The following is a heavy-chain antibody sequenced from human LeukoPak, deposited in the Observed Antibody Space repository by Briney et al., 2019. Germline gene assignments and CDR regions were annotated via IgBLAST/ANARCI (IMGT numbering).Heavy chain of an antibody. CDR2: INPDGNKK. CDR3: ARDLAYSRLDY. CDR1: AFALSTYT. Sequence: GGSLRLSCAASAFALSTYTMEWVRQAPGKGLEWVASINPDGNKKYSADSVKGRFTISRDNAENSLYLQMNSLRVEDTAFYYCARDLAYSRLDYWGQGMLVTVSS. J-gene: IGHJ4*02. V-gene: IGHV3-7*01. D-gene: IGHD5-18*01.